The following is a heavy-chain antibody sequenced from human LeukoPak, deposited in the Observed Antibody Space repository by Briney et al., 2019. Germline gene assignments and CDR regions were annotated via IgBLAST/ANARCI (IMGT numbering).Heavy chain of an antibody. CDR3: TTDVGRKSRPYYFDY. V-gene: IGHV3-15*01. Sequence: PGGSLRLSCAASGFNFSNAWMSWVRQAPGKGLEWVGRIRSKTDGGTADYAAPVKGRFSISRDDSKNTLYLQMNSLKTEDTAVYYCTTDVGRKSRPYYFDYWGQGTLVTVSS. J-gene: IGHJ4*02. D-gene: IGHD1-26*01. CDR2: IRSKTDGGTA. CDR1: GFNFSNAW.